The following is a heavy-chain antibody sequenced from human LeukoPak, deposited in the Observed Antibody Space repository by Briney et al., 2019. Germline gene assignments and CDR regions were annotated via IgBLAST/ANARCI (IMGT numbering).Heavy chain of an antibody. D-gene: IGHD3-22*01. V-gene: IGHV4-34*01. Sequence: PSETLSLTCAVYGGSFSGYYWSWIRQPPGKGLEWIGEINHSGSTNYNPSLKSRVTISVDTSKNQFSLKLSSVTAADTAVYYCARASPYNYDSSGYFSAPFDYWGQGTLVTVSS. J-gene: IGHJ4*02. CDR3: ARASPYNYDSSGYFSAPFDY. CDR1: GGSFSGYY. CDR2: INHSGST.